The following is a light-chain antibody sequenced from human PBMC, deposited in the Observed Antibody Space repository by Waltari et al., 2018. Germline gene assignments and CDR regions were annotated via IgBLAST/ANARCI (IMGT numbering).Light chain of an antibody. CDR3: QSYDRSLTGSWV. CDR1: DSNIGAGYD. J-gene: IGLJ3*02. CDR2: GNT. Sequence: QSVLTQPPSVSGAPGQRVTISCTGRDSNIGAGYDVHLYQQLPGTAPKLLFDGNTNRPSGVSDRFSGSKSGTSGSLAITGLQAEDEAYYYCQSYDRSLTGSWVFGGGTKLTVL. V-gene: IGLV1-40*01.